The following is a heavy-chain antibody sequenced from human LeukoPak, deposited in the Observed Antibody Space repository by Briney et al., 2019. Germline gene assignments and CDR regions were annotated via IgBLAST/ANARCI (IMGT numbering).Heavy chain of an antibody. Sequence: SVKVSCKASGGTLSSYAISWVRQAPGQGLEWMGGIIPIFGTANYARKFQGRVTITADESTSTAYMELSSLRSEDTAVYYCARGCSSTSCYTAPLYNWFDPWGQGTLVTVSS. CDR3: ARGCSSTSCYTAPLYNWFDP. D-gene: IGHD2-2*02. V-gene: IGHV1-69*13. J-gene: IGHJ5*02. CDR1: GGTLSSYA. CDR2: IIPIFGTA.